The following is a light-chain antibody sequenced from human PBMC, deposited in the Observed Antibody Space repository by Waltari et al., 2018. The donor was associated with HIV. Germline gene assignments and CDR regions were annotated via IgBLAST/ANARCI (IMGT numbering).Light chain of an antibody. J-gene: IGLJ2*01. CDR1: NIGSKN. CDR2: RDN. Sequence: SYDLTQPLSVSVALGQTAMITCGGNNIGSKNVHWYQQKPGQAPVLVIYRDNNRPSGIPERFSGSNSGNTATLTISRAQAEDEADYYCQVWDKFGGGTKLTVL. CDR3: QVWDK. V-gene: IGLV3-9*01.